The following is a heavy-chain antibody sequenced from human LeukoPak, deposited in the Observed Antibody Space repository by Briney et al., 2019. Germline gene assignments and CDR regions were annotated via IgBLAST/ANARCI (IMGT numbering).Heavy chain of an antibody. J-gene: IGHJ4*02. CDR1: GFTFSSYW. V-gene: IGHV3-74*01. D-gene: IGHD2-8*01. CDR3: ATLYAGSTDY. Sequence: PGGSLRLSCAASGFTFSSYWMNWDRQAPGKGLVWVARIKPDGSSISSADSVKGRFTISRDNAKNTLYLQMNSLRAEDTAVYYCATLYAGSTDYWGRGTLVTVSS. CDR2: IKPDGSSI.